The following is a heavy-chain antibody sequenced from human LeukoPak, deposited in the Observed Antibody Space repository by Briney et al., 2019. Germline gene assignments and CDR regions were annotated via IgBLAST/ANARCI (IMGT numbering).Heavy chain of an antibody. V-gene: IGHV3-30*03. J-gene: IGHJ4*02. Sequence: PGGSLRLSCTASGFTFSIYGMHWLRQAPGKGLEWVAVIPYDGSNKYYADSVKGRFTISRDNSKNTLYLQMNSLRAEDTAVYYCARGGSYFDYWGQGTLVTVSS. D-gene: IGHD1-26*01. CDR1: GFTFSIYG. CDR3: ARGGSYFDY. CDR2: IPYDGSNK.